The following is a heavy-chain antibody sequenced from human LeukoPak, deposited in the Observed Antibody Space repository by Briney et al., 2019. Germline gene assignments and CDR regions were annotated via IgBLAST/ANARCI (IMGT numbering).Heavy chain of an antibody. V-gene: IGHV3-21*01. Sequence: GGSLRLSCAASGFTFSSYAMNWVRQAPGKGLEWVSFISSSSTYIYYADSVKGRFTISRDNAKNSLYLQMNSLRAEDTAVYYCASAAAHNTPMNYWGQGTLVTVSS. CDR3: ASAAAHNTPMNY. CDR2: ISSSSTYI. J-gene: IGHJ4*02. CDR1: GFTFSSYA. D-gene: IGHD3-22*01.